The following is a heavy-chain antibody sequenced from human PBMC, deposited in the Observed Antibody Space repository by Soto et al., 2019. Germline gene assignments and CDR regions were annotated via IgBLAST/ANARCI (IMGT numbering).Heavy chain of an antibody. J-gene: IGHJ4*02. CDR2: IYLSGST. CDR1: GGSISSSDW. Sequence: QVQLQESGPGVVKPSGTLSLTCAVSGGSISSSDWWSWVRQPPGKGLEWIGEIYLSGSTNYNPSLTGRVTISVHKSKKRFSLKLSAVTAADPAVYYCAGGLTGNLDYWGQGTLVTVSS. V-gene: IGHV4-4*02. CDR3: AGGLTGNLDY. D-gene: IGHD3-9*01.